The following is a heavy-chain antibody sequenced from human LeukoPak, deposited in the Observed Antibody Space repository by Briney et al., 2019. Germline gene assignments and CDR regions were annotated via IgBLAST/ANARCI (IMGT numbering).Heavy chain of an antibody. V-gene: IGHV4-34*01. Sequence: SQTLSLTCAVHGGSLAGYNWNWIRQPPGKELEWIGDVNHGGSTNYNPSLESRVTVSIDTWNSQFSLELNSVTAADTAVYYCARGRVRVVPGTGYFDSWSQGSLVIVSS. J-gene: IGHJ4*02. CDR1: GGSLAGYN. CDR2: VNHGGST. D-gene: IGHD2-2*01. CDR3: ARGRVRVVPGTGYFDS.